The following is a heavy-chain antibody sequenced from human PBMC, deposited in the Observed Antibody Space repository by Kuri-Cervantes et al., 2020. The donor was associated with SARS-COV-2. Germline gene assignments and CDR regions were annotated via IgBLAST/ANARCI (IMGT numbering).Heavy chain of an antibody. Sequence: GRSLRPACAASGFTFSNYAMYWVRQAPGKGLEYVSAISSNGDSTYYADSVKGRFNMSRDNSKNTLYLQMGSLGAEDMAVYYCARVSRSGYLDYWGQGTLVTVSS. CDR2: ISSNGDST. J-gene: IGHJ4*02. D-gene: IGHD3-3*01. V-gene: IGHV3-64*02. CDR1: GFTFSNYA. CDR3: ARVSRSGYLDY.